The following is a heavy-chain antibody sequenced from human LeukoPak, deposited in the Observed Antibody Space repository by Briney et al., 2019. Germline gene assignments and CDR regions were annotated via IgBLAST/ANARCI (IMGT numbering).Heavy chain of an antibody. CDR3: ARNTVIIPVRWFDP. D-gene: IGHD3-3*01. CDR2: INHSGST. CDR1: GGSISSGGYY. J-gene: IGHJ5*02. Sequence: SETLSLTCTVSGGSISSGGYYWSWIRQPPGKGLEWIGEINHSGSTNYNPSLKSRVTISVDTSKNQFSLKLSSVTAADTAVYYCARNTVIIPVRWFDPWGQGTLVTVSS. V-gene: IGHV4-39*07.